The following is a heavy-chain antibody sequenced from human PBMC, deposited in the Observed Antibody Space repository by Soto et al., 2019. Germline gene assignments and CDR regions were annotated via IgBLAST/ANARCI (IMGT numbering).Heavy chain of an antibody. CDR3: ARGTFSAGGIRRYYGMDV. CDR1: GCSFTSYW. J-gene: IGHJ6*02. V-gene: IGHV5-51*01. Sequence: GESLKISCKGSGCSFTSYWIGWVRQMPGKGLEWMGIIYPGDSDTRYSPSFQGQVTISVDTSKNQFSLKLSSVTAADTAVYYCARGTFSAGGIRRYYGMDVWGQGTTVTVSS. CDR2: IYPGDSDT. D-gene: IGHD3-3*02.